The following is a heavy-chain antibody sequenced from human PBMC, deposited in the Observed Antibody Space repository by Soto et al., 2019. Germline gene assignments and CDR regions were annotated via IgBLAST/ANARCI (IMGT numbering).Heavy chain of an antibody. J-gene: IGHJ6*02. CDR1: GGTFSSYA. V-gene: IGHV1-69*01. D-gene: IGHD3-10*01. CDR2: IIPIFGTA. CDR3: ARDPHGSGRSRSPPDYGMDV. Sequence: QVQLVQSGAEVKKPGSSVKVSCKASGGTFSSYAISWVRQAPGQGLEWMGGIIPIFGTANYAQKFQGRVTITADESTSTAYRERSSLRSEDTAVYYCARDPHGSGRSRSPPDYGMDVWGQGTTVTVSS.